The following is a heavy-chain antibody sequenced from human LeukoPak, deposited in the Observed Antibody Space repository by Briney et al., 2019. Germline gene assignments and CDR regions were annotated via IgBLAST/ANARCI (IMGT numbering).Heavy chain of an antibody. Sequence: PGGSLRLSCAASGFTFSSYAMHWVRQAPGKGLEWVAVISYDGSNKYCADSVKGRFTISRDNSKNTLYLQMNSLRAEDTAVYYCARDRRGDIVVVVAADYWGQGTLVTVSS. D-gene: IGHD2-15*01. CDR2: ISYDGSNK. V-gene: IGHV3-30*04. J-gene: IGHJ4*02. CDR3: ARDRRGDIVVVVAADY. CDR1: GFTFSSYA.